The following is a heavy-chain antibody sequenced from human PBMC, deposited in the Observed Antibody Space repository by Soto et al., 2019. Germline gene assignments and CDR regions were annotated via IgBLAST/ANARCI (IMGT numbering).Heavy chain of an antibody. CDR2: ISYDGSNK. CDR3: AKDPHDYSNYFDY. V-gene: IGHV3-30*18. Sequence: QVQLVESRGGVVQPGRSLRLSCAASGFTFSSYGMHWVRQAPGKGLEWVAVISYDGSNKYYADSVKGRFTISRDNSKNTLSLQMNSLRAEDTAVYYCAKDPHDYSNYFDYWGQGTLVTVSS. J-gene: IGHJ4*02. CDR1: GFTFSSYG. D-gene: IGHD4-4*01.